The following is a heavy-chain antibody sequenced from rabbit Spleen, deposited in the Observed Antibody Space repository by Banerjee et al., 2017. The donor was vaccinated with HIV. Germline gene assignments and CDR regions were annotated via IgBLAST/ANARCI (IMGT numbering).Heavy chain of an antibody. CDR2: IDSGSSGFT. J-gene: IGHJ6*01. Sequence: QLVESGGGLVKPEGSLKLSCTASGFSLSNNYYMCWVRQAPGKGLEWIACIDSGSSGFTYFASWAKGRFTISKTSSTTVTLQMTSLTAADTATYFCARDSGSSFSSYGMDLWGPGTLVTVS. CDR1: GFSLSNNYY. CDR3: ARDSGSSFSSYGMDL. V-gene: IGHV1S45*01. D-gene: IGHD8-1*01.